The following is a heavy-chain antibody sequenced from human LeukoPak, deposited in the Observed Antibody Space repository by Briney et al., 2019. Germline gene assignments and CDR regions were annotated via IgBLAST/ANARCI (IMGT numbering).Heavy chain of an antibody. CDR3: ARGRRDFWSGYSNVIDY. J-gene: IGHJ4*02. Sequence: ASVKVSCKASGYTFTSYDINWVRQATGQGLEWMGWMNPNSGNTGYAQKFQGRVTITRNTSLSTAYMELSSLRSEDTAVYYCARGRRDFWSGYSNVIDYWGQGTLVTVSS. D-gene: IGHD3-3*01. CDR1: GYTFTSYD. CDR2: MNPNSGNT. V-gene: IGHV1-8*03.